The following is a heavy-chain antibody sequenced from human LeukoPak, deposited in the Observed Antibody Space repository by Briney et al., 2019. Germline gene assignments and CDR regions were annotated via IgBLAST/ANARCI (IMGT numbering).Heavy chain of an antibody. CDR3: ARTQSQSGSYRYYFGY. CDR2: IYYISNT. D-gene: IGHD1-26*01. CDR1: GVSAGSAGYY. Sequence: SETLSLTCTVSGVSAGSAGYYWGWIRQPPGGGREWIGYIYYISNTNYNPSLKSRVTMSLNPSGNQFSLKLNSVTAADTAMYYCARTQSQSGSYRYYFGYWGQGTLVTVSS. V-gene: IGHV4-61*08. J-gene: IGHJ4*02.